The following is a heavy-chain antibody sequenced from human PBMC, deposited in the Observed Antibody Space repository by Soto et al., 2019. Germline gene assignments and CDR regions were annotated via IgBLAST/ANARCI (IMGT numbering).Heavy chain of an antibody. CDR3: EREQPITYYGMDV. CDR2: ISSSSSTI. Sequence: PGGSLRLSCAASGFTFSDYYMSWIRQAPGKGLEWVSYISSSSSTIYYADSVKGRFTISRDNAKNSLYLQMNSLRAEDTAVYYCEREQPITYYGMDVWGQGTTVTVSS. J-gene: IGHJ6*02. CDR1: GFTFSDYY. V-gene: IGHV3-11*01. D-gene: IGHD1-1*01.